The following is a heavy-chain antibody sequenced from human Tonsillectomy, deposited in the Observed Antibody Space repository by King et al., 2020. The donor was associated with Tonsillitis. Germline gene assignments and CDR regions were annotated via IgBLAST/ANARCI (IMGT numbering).Heavy chain of an antibody. D-gene: IGHD3-22*01. CDR3: AKDLGYYYDSSGYDYFDY. CDR1: GFTFSSYA. Sequence: VQLVESGGGLVQPGGSLRLSCAASGFTFSSYAMSWVRQAPGKGLEWVSAISGSGGSTYYADSVKGRFIISRDNSKNTLYLQMNSLRAEDTAVYYCAKDLGYYYDSSGYDYFDYWGQGTLVTVSS. CDR2: ISGSGGST. J-gene: IGHJ4*02. V-gene: IGHV3-23*04.